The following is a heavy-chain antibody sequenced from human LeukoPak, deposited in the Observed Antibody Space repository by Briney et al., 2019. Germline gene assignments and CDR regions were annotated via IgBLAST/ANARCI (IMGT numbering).Heavy chain of an antibody. CDR2: IYSGGST. J-gene: IGHJ3*02. V-gene: IGHV3-66*01. D-gene: IGHD2-15*01. CDR1: GFTVSSNY. Sequence: QPGGSLRLSCAASGFTVSSNYMSWVRQAPGKGLEWVSVIYSGGSTYYADSVKGRLTISRDNSKNTLYLQMNSLRAEDTAVYYCARYCSGGSCYSDAFDIWGQGTMVTVSS. CDR3: ARYCSGGSCYSDAFDI.